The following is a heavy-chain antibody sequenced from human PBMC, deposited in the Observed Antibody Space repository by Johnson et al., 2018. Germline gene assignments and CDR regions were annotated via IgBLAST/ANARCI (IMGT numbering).Heavy chain of an antibody. Sequence: VQLVESGGGLVQPGGSLRLSCAASGFTFSTYWMTWVRQAPGKGLEWVANIKQDGSQINYMDSVKGRFTISRDNAKNSVYLQMNSLRDEDTARYYFANKGDNDAQPHWGQGTLVTVSS. CDR3: ANKGDNDAQPH. CDR2: IKQDGSQI. J-gene: IGHJ4*02. D-gene: IGHD2-2*01. CDR1: GFTFSTYW. V-gene: IGHV3-7*01.